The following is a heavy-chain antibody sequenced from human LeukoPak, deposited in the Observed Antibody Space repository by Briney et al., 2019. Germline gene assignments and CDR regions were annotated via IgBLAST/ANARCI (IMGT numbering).Heavy chain of an antibody. J-gene: IGHJ4*02. CDR3: ARVLNYDFWSGYYTGTLDY. D-gene: IGHD3-3*01. V-gene: IGHV1-18*01. CDR1: GYTFTSYG. Sequence: ASVKVSCKASGYTFTSYGISWVRQAPGQGLEWMGWISAYNGNTNYAQKPQGRVTMTTDTSTSTAYMELRSRRSDDTAVYYCARVLNYDFWSGYYTGTLDYWGQGTLVTVSS. CDR2: ISAYNGNT.